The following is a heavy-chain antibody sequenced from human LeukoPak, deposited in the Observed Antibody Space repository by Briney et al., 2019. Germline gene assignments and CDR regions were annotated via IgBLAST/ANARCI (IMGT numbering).Heavy chain of an antibody. CDR1: GGSISSGDYY. J-gene: IGHJ4*02. Sequence: TLSLTCTVSGGSISSGDYYWSWIRQPPGKGQEWIGYIYYSGSTYYNPSLKSRVTISVDTSKNQFSLKLSSVTAADTAVYYCARVDLWSDYFFDFWGQGTLVTVSS. CDR2: IYYSGST. CDR3: ARVDLWSDYFFDF. D-gene: IGHD3-3*01. V-gene: IGHV4-30-4*08.